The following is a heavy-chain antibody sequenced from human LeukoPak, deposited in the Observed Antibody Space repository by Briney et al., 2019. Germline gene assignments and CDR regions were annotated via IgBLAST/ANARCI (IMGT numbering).Heavy chain of an antibody. Sequence: GRSLRLSCAASGFTFDDYAMNWVRQAPGKGLEWVSSISSSSSYIYYADSVKGRFTISRDNAKNSLYLQMNSLRAEDTAVYYCARDLTARSYGYIEAFDIWGQGTMVTVSS. V-gene: IGHV3-21*01. J-gene: IGHJ3*02. CDR2: ISSSSSYI. D-gene: IGHD5-18*01. CDR3: ARDLTARSYGYIEAFDI. CDR1: GFTFDDYA.